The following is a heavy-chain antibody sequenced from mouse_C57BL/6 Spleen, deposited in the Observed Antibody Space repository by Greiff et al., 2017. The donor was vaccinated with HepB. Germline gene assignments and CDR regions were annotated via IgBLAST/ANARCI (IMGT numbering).Heavy chain of an antibody. D-gene: IGHD1-1*01. CDR2: IYIGNGYT. CDR1: GYTFTSYG. V-gene: IGHV1-58*01. CDR3: ARYDYDSRDYYAMDY. J-gene: IGHJ4*01. Sequence: VQLKESGAELVRPGSSVKMSCKTSGYTFTSYGINWVKQRPGQGLEWIGYIYIGNGYTEYNEKFKGKATMTSYTSSSTAYMQLSSLTSEDSAIYFFARYDYDSRDYYAMDYWGQGTSVTVSS.